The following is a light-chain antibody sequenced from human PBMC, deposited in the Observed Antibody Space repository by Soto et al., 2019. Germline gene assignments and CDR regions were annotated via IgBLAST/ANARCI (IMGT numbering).Light chain of an antibody. CDR2: TGS. CDR3: QEYNNYWT. Sequence: DIQMTQSPSTLSASVEDTVTITCRASQTISRWWAWYQQKPGNALRLFMSTGSTCESGVPSRFSASGSGTEFTLTISRLHPDDFATYYCQEYNNYWTFGQGTKVDIK. J-gene: IGKJ1*01. CDR1: QTISRW. V-gene: IGKV1-5*01.